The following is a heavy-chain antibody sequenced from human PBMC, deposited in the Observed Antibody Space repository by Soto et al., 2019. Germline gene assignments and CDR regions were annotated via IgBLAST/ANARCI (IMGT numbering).Heavy chain of an antibody. D-gene: IGHD3-10*01. CDR2: ISGSGVNT. CDR3: ARSGVTLLRGVNYS. Sequence: EVQLLESGGGLVQPGGSLRLSCAASGFTFSAYAMSWVRQAPGKGLEWVSAISGSGVNTYYADSVKGQFTVSRDNSKNTLYLQMNSLRADDTAVYYCARSGVTLLRGVNYSWGQGTLVTVSP. J-gene: IGHJ4*02. V-gene: IGHV3-23*01. CDR1: GFTFSAYA.